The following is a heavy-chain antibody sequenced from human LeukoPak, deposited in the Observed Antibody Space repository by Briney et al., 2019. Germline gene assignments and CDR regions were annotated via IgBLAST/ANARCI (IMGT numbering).Heavy chain of an antibody. D-gene: IGHD3-9*01. J-gene: IGHJ4*02. CDR3: ARRGVTGNALFDY. Sequence: SETLSLTCTVSGGSVSSSGHFWGWIRQPPGKGLEWIGTIYDSGGTYYSPSLKSRVTISADTSKNQFSLKLSSVTAADTAVYYCARRGVTGNALFDYWGQGTLVTVSS. V-gene: IGHV4-39*01. CDR1: GGSVSSSGHF. CDR2: IYDSGGT.